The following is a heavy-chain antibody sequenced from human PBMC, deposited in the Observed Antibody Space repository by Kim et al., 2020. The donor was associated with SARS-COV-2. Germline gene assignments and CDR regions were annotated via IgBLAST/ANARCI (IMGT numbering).Heavy chain of an antibody. Sequence: SETLSLTCTVSGGSISSAGYYWSWVRQHPGKGLEWIGHIYHSGSTYYNPSLKSRVTISIDTSMNQFSLKLSSVTAADTAVYYCARVDPDYGDYLRDWGQGTLVTVSS. J-gene: IGHJ4*02. V-gene: IGHV4-31*03. D-gene: IGHD4-17*01. CDR1: GGSISSAGYY. CDR3: ARVDPDYGDYLRD. CDR2: IYHSGST.